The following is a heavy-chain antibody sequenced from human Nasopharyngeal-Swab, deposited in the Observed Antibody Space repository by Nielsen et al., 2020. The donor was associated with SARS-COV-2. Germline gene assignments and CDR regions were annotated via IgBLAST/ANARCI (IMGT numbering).Heavy chain of an antibody. CDR3: ARALSARTTFNCLGP. D-gene: IGHD4-17*01. Sequence: ASVKVSCKTSGYIFIDYYIHWVRQAPGQGPEWMGRIDPNTGGTSSAQIFQGRVTMTRDTSISTVYIEVTSLTSDDTAVYYCARALSARTTFNCLGPWGQGTLVTVSS. CDR1: GYIFIDYY. CDR2: IDPNTGGT. V-gene: IGHV1-2*06. J-gene: IGHJ5*02.